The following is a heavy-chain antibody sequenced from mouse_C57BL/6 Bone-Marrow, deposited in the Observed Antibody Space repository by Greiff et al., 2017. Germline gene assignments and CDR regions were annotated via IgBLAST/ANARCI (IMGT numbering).Heavy chain of an antibody. Sequence: VQLQQSGAELVKPGASVKLSCKASGYTFTSYWMHWVKQRPGQGLEWIGMIHPNSGSTNYNEKFKSKATLTLDKSSSTAYMQLSSLSSEDSAVYYCARRGYYGSSSPWFAYWGQGTLVTVSA. CDR1: GYTFTSYW. J-gene: IGHJ3*01. CDR2: IHPNSGST. CDR3: ARRGYYGSSSPWFAY. D-gene: IGHD1-1*01. V-gene: IGHV1-64*01.